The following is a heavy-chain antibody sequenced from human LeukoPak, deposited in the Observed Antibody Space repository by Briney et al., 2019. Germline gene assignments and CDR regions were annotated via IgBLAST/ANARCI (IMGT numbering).Heavy chain of an antibody. CDR3: ARVTYYHDSSGYYYLDY. CDR2: IKEDGSEK. D-gene: IGHD3-22*01. V-gene: IGHV3-7*01. Sequence: GGSLRLSCAASGFTFSSYAMSWVRQAPGKGLEWVANIKEDGSEKYYVDSVKGRFSVSRDNAKNSLYLQMNSLRGEDTAVYYCARVTYYHDSSGYYYLDYWGQGILVTVSS. J-gene: IGHJ4*02. CDR1: GFTFSSYA.